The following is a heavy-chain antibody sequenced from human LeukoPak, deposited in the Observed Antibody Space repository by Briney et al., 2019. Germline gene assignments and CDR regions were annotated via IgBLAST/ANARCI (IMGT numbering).Heavy chain of an antibody. CDR1: GYTFTSYD. CDR2: MNPNSGNT. J-gene: IGHJ6*02. Sequence: ASVTVSCKASGYTFTSYDINWVRQAPGQGLEWMGWMNPNSGNTGYAQKFQGRVTMTRNTSISTAYMELSSLRSEDTAVYYCARGPPYDFWSGYYSHSYYYYGMDVWGQGTTVTVSS. CDR3: ARGPPYDFWSGYYSHSYYYYGMDV. V-gene: IGHV1-8*01. D-gene: IGHD3-3*01.